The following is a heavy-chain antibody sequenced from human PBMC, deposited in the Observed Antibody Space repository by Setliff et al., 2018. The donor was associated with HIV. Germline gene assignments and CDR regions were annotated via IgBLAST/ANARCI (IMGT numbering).Heavy chain of an antibody. CDR3: AREDFWSGDQDYYYMDV. Sequence: PSETLSLTCSVSGGSIISGGYYWSWIRQHPGKGLEWIGYIYYSGTTYYNPSLKSRVTISVDTSKNQFSLKLSSVTAADTAVYYCAREDFWSGDQDYYYMDVWGKGTTVTVSS. D-gene: IGHD3-3*01. J-gene: IGHJ6*03. CDR2: IYYSGTT. CDR1: GGSIISGGYY. V-gene: IGHV4-31*03.